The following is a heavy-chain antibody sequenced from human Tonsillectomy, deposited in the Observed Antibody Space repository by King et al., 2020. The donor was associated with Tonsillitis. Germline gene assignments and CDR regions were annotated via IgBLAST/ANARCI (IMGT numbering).Heavy chain of an antibody. CDR2: IYYSGST. CDR3: AGTFFGVVNLYWYFDL. D-gene: IGHD3-3*01. Sequence: VQLQESGPGLVKPSETLSLTCTVSGGSVSSGSYYWSWIRQPPGKGLEWIGYIYYSGSTNYNPSLKSRVTISVDTSKNQFSLKLSSVTAADTAVYYCAGTFFGVVNLYWYFDLWGRGTLVTVSS. J-gene: IGHJ2*01. CDR1: GGSVSSGSYY. V-gene: IGHV4-61*01.